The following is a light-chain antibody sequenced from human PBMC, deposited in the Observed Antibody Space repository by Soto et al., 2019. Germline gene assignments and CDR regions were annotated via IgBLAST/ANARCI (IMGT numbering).Light chain of an antibody. CDR3: SSFASTHTYV. V-gene: IGLV2-14*01. CDR2: EVN. CDR1: SSDVAFYNH. J-gene: IGLJ1*01. Sequence: QSVRTQPASVSGSTGQSITISSTGTSSDVAFYNHVSWYQQHPGKAPKLLIYEVNNRPSGVSHRFSGSKSGNTASLTISGLQAEDEADYYCSSFASTHTYVFGTGTKVTVL.